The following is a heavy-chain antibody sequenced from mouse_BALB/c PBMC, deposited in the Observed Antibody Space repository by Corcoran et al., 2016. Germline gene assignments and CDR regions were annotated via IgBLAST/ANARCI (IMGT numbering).Heavy chain of an antibody. CDR1: GYSFTGYT. Sequence: EVQLQQSGPELVKPGASMKISCKASGYSFTGYTMNWVKQSHGKNLEWIGLIYPYNGGTSYNQKFKGKATLTVDKSSSTAYMELLSLTSEDSAVYYCAREGYYYGSSYRYYAMDYGGQGTSVTVSS. D-gene: IGHD1-1*01. V-gene: IGHV1-18*01. J-gene: IGHJ4*01. CDR2: IYPYNGGT. CDR3: AREGYYYGSSYRYYAMDY.